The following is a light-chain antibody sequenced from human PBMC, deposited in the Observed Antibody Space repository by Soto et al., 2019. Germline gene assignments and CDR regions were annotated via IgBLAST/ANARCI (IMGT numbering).Light chain of an antibody. Sequence: EIVMTHSPPTLSFSPGEKATLSCRASQSVYNNLAWYQQKPGQAPRLLIYGASTRATGIPARFSGSGSGTEFTLTISSLQSEDFAVYFRQQYTNWLPVTFXPRSKVDIK. CDR1: QSVYNN. V-gene: IGKV3-15*01. CDR3: QQYTNWLPVT. CDR2: GAS. J-gene: IGKJ3*01.